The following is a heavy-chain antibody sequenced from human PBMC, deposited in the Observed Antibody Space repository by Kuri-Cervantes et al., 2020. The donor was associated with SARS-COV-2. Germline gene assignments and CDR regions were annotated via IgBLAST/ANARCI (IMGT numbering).Heavy chain of an antibody. CDR2: ISSTSRTI. CDR1: GFTFSSYS. V-gene: IGHV3-48*04. CDR3: ARAQRGLMVALDY. J-gene: IGHJ4*02. Sequence: GGSLRLSCAASGFTFSSYSMNWVRQAPGKGLEWVSDISSTSRTIYYADSVKGRFTISRDNAKNSLYLQMNSLRAEDTAVYYCARAQRGLMVALDYWGQGTLVTVSS. D-gene: IGHD5-12*01.